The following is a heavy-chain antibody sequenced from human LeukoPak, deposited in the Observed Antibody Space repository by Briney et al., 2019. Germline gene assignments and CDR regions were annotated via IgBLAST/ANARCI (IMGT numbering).Heavy chain of an antibody. J-gene: IGHJ6*03. V-gene: IGHV3-66*02. CDR1: GFTVSGKY. Sequence: GGSLRFSCAASGFTVSGKYMTWVRQAPRKGLEWVSVIYSGGSTFYAGSLEGRFTISRDNSKNTLYLQMNSLRAEDTAVYYCAATTLITMVRGVITNGYMDVWGKGTTVTVSS. D-gene: IGHD3-10*01. CDR2: IYSGGST. CDR3: AATTLITMVRGVITNGYMDV.